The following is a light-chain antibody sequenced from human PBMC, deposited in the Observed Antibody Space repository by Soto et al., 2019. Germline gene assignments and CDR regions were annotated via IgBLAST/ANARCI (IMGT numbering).Light chain of an antibody. J-gene: IGKJ1*01. V-gene: IGKV3-15*01. Sequence: EIVMTQSLATLSVSPGERATLSCRASETVSSNLAWYQQKLGQAPRLLIYGASTRATGIPARFSGSGSGTEFTLTISSLQSEDFAVYYCQQYNNWPRTFGQGTKVDI. CDR1: ETVSSN. CDR2: GAS. CDR3: QQYNNWPRT.